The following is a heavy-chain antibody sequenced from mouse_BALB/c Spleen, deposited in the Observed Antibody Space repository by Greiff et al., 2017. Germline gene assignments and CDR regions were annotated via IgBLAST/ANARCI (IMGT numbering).Heavy chain of an antibody. Sequence: VQLQQSGAELVRPGVSVKISCKGSGYTFTDYAMHWVKQSHAKSLEWIGVISTYYGDASYNQKFKGKATMTVDKSSSTAYMELARLTSEDSAIYYCARGTTVVRFDYWGQGTTLTVSS. V-gene: IGHV1S137*01. D-gene: IGHD1-1*01. CDR2: ISTYYGDA. CDR1: GYTFTDYA. CDR3: ARGTTVVRFDY. J-gene: IGHJ2*01.